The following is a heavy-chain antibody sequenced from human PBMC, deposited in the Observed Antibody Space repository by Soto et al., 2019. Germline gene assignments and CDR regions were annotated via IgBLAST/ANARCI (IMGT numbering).Heavy chain of an antibody. V-gene: IGHV3-48*03. J-gene: IGHJ6*02. CDR2: ISSSGSTI. CDR3: ARDLGSQDGDPHTDYYGMDV. CDR1: GFTFSSYE. Sequence: PGGSLRLSCAASGFTFSSYEMNWVRQAPGKGLEWVPYISSSGSTIYYADSVKGRFTISRDNAKNSLYLQMNSLRAEDTAVYYCARDLGSQDGDPHTDYYGMDVWGQGTTVTVSS. D-gene: IGHD4-17*01.